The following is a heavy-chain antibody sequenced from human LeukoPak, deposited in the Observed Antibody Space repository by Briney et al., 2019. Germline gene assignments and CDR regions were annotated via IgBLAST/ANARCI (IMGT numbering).Heavy chain of an antibody. CDR1: GGTFSRNA. D-gene: IGHD4-11*01. Sequence: GASVKVSCKASGGTFSRNAISWVRQSPGQGLEWMGGIIPIFGTANYAQKFQGRVTITTDESKSTAYMELSSLRSEDTAVYYCARGSMTTVMPLGDYYYYMDVWGKGTTVTVSS. CDR3: ARGSMTTVMPLGDYYYYMDV. J-gene: IGHJ6*03. CDR2: IIPIFGTA. V-gene: IGHV1-69*05.